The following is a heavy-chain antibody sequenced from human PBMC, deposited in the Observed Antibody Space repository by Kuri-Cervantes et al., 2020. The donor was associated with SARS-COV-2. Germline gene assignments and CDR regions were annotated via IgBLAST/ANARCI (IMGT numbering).Heavy chain of an antibody. CDR1: GGTFSSYA. J-gene: IGHJ6*02. V-gene: IGHV1-18*01. CDR3: ARKAIAVAGYGMDV. Sequence: SVNVSCKASGGTFSSYAISWVRQAPGQGLEWMGWISAYNGNTNYAQKLQGRVTMTTDTSTSTAYMELRSLRSDDTAVYYCARKAIAVAGYGMDVWGQGTTVTVSS. D-gene: IGHD6-19*01. CDR2: ISAYNGNT.